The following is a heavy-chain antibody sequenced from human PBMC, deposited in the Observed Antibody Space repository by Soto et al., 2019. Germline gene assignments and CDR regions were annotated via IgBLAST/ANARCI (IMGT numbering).Heavy chain of an antibody. J-gene: IGHJ6*02. V-gene: IGHV3-21*01. CDR3: ARDGPRYNWNYFSGMDV. CDR2: ISSSSSYI. CDR1: GFTFSSYS. D-gene: IGHD1-20*01. Sequence: EVQLVESGGGLVKPGGSLRLSCAASGFTFSSYSMNWVRQAPGKGLEWVSSISSSSSYIYYADSVKGRCTISRDNAKNSLYLQMNSLRAEDTAVYYCARDGPRYNWNYFSGMDVWGQGTMVTVSS.